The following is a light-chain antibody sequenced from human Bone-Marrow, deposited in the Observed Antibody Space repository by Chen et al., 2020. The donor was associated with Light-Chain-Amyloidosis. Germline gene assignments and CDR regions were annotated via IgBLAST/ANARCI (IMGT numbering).Light chain of an antibody. CDR1: DLPTKY. CDR2: RDT. Sequence: SYEPTQPPSVSVSPGQTARITCSGDDLPTKYAYWCQQKPGQAPVLVIHRDTERPSGISERFSGSSSGTTATLTISGVQAEDEADYHCQSADSSGTYEVIFGGGTKLTVL. J-gene: IGLJ2*01. V-gene: IGLV3-25*03. CDR3: QSADSSGTYEVI.